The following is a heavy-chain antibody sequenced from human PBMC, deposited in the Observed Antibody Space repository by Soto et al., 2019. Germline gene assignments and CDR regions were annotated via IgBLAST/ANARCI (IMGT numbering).Heavy chain of an antibody. V-gene: IGHV3-64*01. CDR1: GFTFSSYA. CDR3: ARDLSPPRYCSSTSCSLDYYYYMDV. CDR2: ISSNGGST. J-gene: IGHJ6*03. D-gene: IGHD2-2*01. Sequence: EVQLVESGGGLVQPGGSLRLSCAASGFTFSSYAMHWVRQAPGKGLEYVSAISSNGGSTYYANSVKGRFTISRDNSKNTLYLQLGSLRAEDMAVYYCARDLSPPRYCSSTSCSLDYYYYMDVWGKGTTVTVSS.